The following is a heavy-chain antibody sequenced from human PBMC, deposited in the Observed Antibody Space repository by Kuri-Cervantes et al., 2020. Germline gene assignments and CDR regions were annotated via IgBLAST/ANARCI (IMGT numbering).Heavy chain of an antibody. D-gene: IGHD3-22*01. CDR1: GFSLTTTGVG. Sequence: SGPTLVKPTQTLTSTCTFSGFSLTTTGVGVGWIRQPPGKALEWLALIYWDDDKHYSPSLKSRLTITKDTSKSQVVLTMTNMDPVDTATYYCAHHYDSSGYYWDLDYWGQGTLVTVSS. CDR3: AHHYDSSGYYWDLDY. V-gene: IGHV2-5*02. CDR2: IYWDDDK. J-gene: IGHJ4*02.